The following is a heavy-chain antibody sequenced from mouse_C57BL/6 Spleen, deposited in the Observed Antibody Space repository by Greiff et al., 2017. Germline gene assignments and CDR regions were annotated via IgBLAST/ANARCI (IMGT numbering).Heavy chain of an antibody. CDR3: GSPGDGY. CDR2: ISSGGSYT. Sequence: EVQGVESGGDLVKPGGSLKLSCAASGFTFSSYGMSWVRQTPDKRLEWVATISSGGSYTYYPDSVKGRFTISRDNAKNTLYLQMRSLKSEDTSMYYCGSPGDGYWGQGTTLTVSS. V-gene: IGHV5-6*01. D-gene: IGHD1-1*01. CDR1: GFTFSSYG. J-gene: IGHJ2*01.